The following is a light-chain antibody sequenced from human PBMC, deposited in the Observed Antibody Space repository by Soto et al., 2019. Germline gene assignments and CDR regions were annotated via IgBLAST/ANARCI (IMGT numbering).Light chain of an antibody. CDR1: QPVNTF. Sequence: IQMTQSPSTVSASVGDSVTISCRASQPVNTFLAWYQQKPGGAPKVVIFDASNLGSGVPSRFSGSGFGTEFTLSITSLQPDDFATYYCQQYKNHSYSFGQGTKLEIK. CDR3: QQYKNHSYS. J-gene: IGKJ2*03. V-gene: IGKV1-5*01. CDR2: DAS.